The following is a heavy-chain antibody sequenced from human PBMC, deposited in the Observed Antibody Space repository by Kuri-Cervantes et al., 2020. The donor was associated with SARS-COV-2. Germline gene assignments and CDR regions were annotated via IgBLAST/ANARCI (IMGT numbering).Heavy chain of an antibody. Sequence: GGSLRLSGAASGFTFSDDYMSWIRQAPGKGLKWVSYISSISSYTNYADSVKGRFTISRDNAKNSLYLQMNSLRAEDTALYYCARDLYYYDSSGYYDYWGQGTLVTVSS. CDR2: ISSISSYT. CDR1: GFTFSDDY. D-gene: IGHD3-22*01. V-gene: IGHV3-11*05. CDR3: ARDLYYYDSSGYYDY. J-gene: IGHJ4*02.